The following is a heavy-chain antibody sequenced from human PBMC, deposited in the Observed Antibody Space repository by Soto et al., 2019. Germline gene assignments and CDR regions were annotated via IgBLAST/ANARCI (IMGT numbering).Heavy chain of an antibody. CDR2: IIPIFGTA. J-gene: IGHJ4*02. Sequence: RQAPGKGLEWMGGIIPIFGTANYAQKFQGRVTITADESTSTAYMELSSLRSEDTAVYYCARVNRVPDYYDSSGYYGFAYWGQGTLVTVS. CDR3: ARVNRVPDYYDSSGYYGFAY. D-gene: IGHD3-22*01. V-gene: IGHV1-69*01.